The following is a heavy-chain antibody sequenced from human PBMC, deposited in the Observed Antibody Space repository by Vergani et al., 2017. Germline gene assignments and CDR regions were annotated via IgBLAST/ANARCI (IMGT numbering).Heavy chain of an antibody. J-gene: IGHJ3*02. CDR2: IHPGYSDT. D-gene: IGHD3-22*01. CDR1: GYSFTSYW. CDR3: ARAYDSSGYQGGPDAFDI. Sequence: EVQLVQSGAEVKKHGESLKISCKGCGYSFTSYWNGWVRQMPGKGLGWMGIIHPGYSDTRYSPSFQGQVTISADKSIITAYLQWSSLKASDTAMYYCARAYDSSGYQGGPDAFDIWGQGTMVTVSS. V-gene: IGHV5-51*01.